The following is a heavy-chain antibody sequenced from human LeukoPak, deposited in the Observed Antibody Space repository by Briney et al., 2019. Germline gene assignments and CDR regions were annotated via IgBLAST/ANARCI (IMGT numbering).Heavy chain of an antibody. D-gene: IGHD1-26*01. CDR2: IYYSGST. CDR3: ARRSGSYVY. J-gene: IGHJ4*02. Sequence: PSETLSLTCTVSGGSISSSSYYWGWIRQPPGKGLEWIGNIYYSGSTYYNPSLKSRVTISVDTSKSQFSLKLSSVTAADTAVYYCARRSGSYVYWGQGTLVTVSS. CDR1: GGSISSSSYY. V-gene: IGHV4-39*01.